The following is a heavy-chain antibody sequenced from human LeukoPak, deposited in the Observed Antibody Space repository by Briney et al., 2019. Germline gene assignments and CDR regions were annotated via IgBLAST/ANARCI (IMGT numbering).Heavy chain of an antibody. CDR1: GFTFSSYA. CDR2: ISYDGSNK. J-gene: IGHJ4*02. D-gene: IGHD6-6*01. V-gene: IGHV3-30-3*01. CDR3: ARGHIAARPDGPDY. Sequence: GGSLRLSCAASGFTFSSYAMHWVRQALGKGLEWVAVISYDGSNKYYADSVKGRFTISRDNSKNTLYLQMNSLRAEDTAVYYCARGHIAARPDGPDYWGQGTLVTVSS.